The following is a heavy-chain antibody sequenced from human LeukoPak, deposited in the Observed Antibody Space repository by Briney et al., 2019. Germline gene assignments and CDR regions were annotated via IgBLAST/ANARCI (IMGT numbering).Heavy chain of an antibody. D-gene: IGHD4-17*01. V-gene: IGHV3-74*01. CDR3: ASTMVTSMDV. CDR1: GFTFSSYW. J-gene: IGHJ6*02. CDR2: IKHDGSST. Sequence: GGSLRLSCAASGFTFSSYWMHWVRQAPGKGLVWVSRIKHDGSSTSYADSVKGRFTISRDNAKSALYLQMNSLRVEDKAVYYCASTMVTSMDVWGQGTTVTVSS.